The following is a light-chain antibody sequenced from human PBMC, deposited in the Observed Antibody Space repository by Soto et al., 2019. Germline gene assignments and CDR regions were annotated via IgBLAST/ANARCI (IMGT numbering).Light chain of an antibody. V-gene: IGKV3D-20*01. CDR1: QGVSSSY. Sequence: DIELTQSPATLSSSPGERATLACGASQGVSSSYVAWYQQKPGLAPRLLIYDASSKDTGIPDRFSGSVSGTDFTLTISRLEPEDFAVYYCRQYGSCPYTFGRGTKVDIK. CDR2: DAS. J-gene: IGKJ4*02. CDR3: RQYGSCPYT.